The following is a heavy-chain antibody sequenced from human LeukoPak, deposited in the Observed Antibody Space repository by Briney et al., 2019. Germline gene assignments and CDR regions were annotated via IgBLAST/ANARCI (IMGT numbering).Heavy chain of an antibody. CDR3: ARGQYRYAVDY. CDR1: GYSFPATY. V-gene: IGHV1-2*02. CDR2: INPNSGDT. J-gene: IGHJ4*02. D-gene: IGHD5-18*01. Sequence: ASVKVSCKASGYSFPATYMHWVRQAPGQGLEWMGWINPNSGDTTFAQKFQDRGTMTRDTSISTAYMELSSLTSDDTAVYYCARGQYRYAVDYWGQGTLVTVSS.